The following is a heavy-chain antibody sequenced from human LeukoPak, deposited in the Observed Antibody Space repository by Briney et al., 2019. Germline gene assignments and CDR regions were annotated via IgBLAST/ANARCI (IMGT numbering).Heavy chain of an antibody. J-gene: IGHJ4*02. Sequence: PSETLSLTCTVSGGSISSSSYYWGRIRRPPGKGLEWIGSIYYSGSTYYNPSLKSRVTISVDTSKNQFSLKLSSVTAADTAVYYCARRGAEWELPYFDYWGQGTLVTVSS. V-gene: IGHV4-39*01. CDR1: GGSISSSSYY. CDR3: ARRGAEWELPYFDY. CDR2: IYYSGST. D-gene: IGHD1-26*01.